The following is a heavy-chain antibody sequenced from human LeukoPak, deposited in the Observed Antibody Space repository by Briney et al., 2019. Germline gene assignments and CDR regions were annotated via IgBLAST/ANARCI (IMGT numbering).Heavy chain of an antibody. Sequence: SVKVSCKASGGTFSSYAISWVRQAPGQGLEWMGGIIPIFGTANYAQKFQGRVTITADKSTSTAYMELSSLRSEDTAVYYCARAVLPAAIPFDYWGQGTLVTVSS. V-gene: IGHV1-69*06. J-gene: IGHJ4*02. D-gene: IGHD2-2*01. CDR1: GGTFSSYA. CDR2: IIPIFGTA. CDR3: ARAVLPAAIPFDY.